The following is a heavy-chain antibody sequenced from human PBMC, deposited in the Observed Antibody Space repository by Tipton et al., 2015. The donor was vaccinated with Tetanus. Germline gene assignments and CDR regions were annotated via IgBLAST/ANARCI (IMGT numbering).Heavy chain of an antibody. CDR3: ARPEASGRARGFDI. CDR2: MYNSGAT. CDR1: GGSISSTSYY. D-gene: IGHD3-10*01. V-gene: IGHV4-39*02. J-gene: IGHJ3*02. Sequence: LRLSCTVSGGSISSTSYYWAWIRQPPGKGLEWIGTMYNSGATYYNPSLKGRVTISGDTSKNLFSLTSVTASDTAVYYCARPEASGRARGFDIWGQGTKFTVSP.